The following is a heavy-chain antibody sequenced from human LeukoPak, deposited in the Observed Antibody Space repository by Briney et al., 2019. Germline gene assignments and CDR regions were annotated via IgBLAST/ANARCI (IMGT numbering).Heavy chain of an antibody. Sequence: GKXLXXXXXIYTSGSTNYNPSLKSRVTMSVDTSKNQFSLKLSSVTAADTAVYYCARDRLNIVLMVYATDYYGMDVWGQGTTVTVSS. CDR2: IYTSGST. D-gene: IGHD2-8*01. CDR3: ARDRLNIVLMVYATDYYGMDV. J-gene: IGHJ6*02. V-gene: IGHV4-4*07.